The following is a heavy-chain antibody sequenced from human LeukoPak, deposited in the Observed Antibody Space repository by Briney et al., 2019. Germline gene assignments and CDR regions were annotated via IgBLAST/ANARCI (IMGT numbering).Heavy chain of an antibody. CDR2: ISYDGSNK. CDR1: GFTFSSYA. J-gene: IGHJ4*02. Sequence: GGSLRLSCAASGFTFSSYAMHWVRQAPGKGLEWVAVISYDGSNKYYADSVKGRFTISRDNSKNTLYLQMNSLRAEDTAVYYCASEYYYDSTRLFGYRGQGTLVTVSS. CDR3: ASEYYYDSTRLFGY. V-gene: IGHV3-30-3*01. D-gene: IGHD3-22*01.